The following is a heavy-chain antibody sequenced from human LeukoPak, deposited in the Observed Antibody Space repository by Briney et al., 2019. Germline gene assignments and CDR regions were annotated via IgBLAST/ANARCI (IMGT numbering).Heavy chain of an antibody. CDR2: IIPNNGGT. Sequence: GASMKVSCKASGYTFTDYYIHWLRQARGQGLEWMGWIIPNNGGTNYAPKFRGRVTMTRDTSISTAYMELSRLRSDDTAVYYCARGLSIEGYNFNYWGQGTLVTVSS. CDR1: GYTFTDYY. D-gene: IGHD5-24*01. CDR3: ARGLSIEGYNFNY. J-gene: IGHJ4*02. V-gene: IGHV1-2*02.